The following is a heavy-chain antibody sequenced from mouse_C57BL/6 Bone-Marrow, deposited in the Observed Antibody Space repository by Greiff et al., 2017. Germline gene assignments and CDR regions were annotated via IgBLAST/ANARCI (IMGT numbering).Heavy chain of an antibody. CDR2: IWGDGST. Sequence: LVESGPGLVAPSQSLSITCTVSGFSLTSYGVHWVRQPPGKGLEWLVVIWGDGSTTYNSALKSRLSISKDNSKSQVFLKMNSLQTDDTAMYYCARPYYYDYAGYAMDYWGQGTSVTVSS. CDR1: GFSLTSYG. CDR3: ARPYYYDYAGYAMDY. V-gene: IGHV2-6*03. D-gene: IGHD2-4*01. J-gene: IGHJ4*01.